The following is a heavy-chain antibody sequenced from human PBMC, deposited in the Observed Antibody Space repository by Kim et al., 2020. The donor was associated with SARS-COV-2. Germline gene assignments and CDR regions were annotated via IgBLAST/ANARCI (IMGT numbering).Heavy chain of an antibody. Sequence: SETLSLTCTVSGGSISSSSYYWGWIRQPPGKGLEWIGSIYYSGSTYYNPSLKSRVTISVDTSKNQFSLKLSSVTAADTAVYYCARDLSGSYYKSAFDIWGQGTMVTVSS. V-gene: IGHV4-39*07. D-gene: IGHD1-26*01. CDR3: ARDLSGSYYKSAFDI. CDR1: GGSISSSSYY. CDR2: IYYSGST. J-gene: IGHJ3*02.